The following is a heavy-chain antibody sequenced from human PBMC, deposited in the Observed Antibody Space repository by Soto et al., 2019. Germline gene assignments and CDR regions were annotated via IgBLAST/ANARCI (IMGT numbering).Heavy chain of an antibody. CDR1: GFTFSSYG. CDR2: ISSSSSYI. CDR3: ARGQQYCSGGSCYFDY. Sequence: PGGSLRLSCAASGFTFSSYGMHWVRQAPGKGLEWVSSISSSSSYIYYADSVKGRFTISRDNAKNSLYLQMNSLRAEDTAVYYCARGQQYCSGGSCYFDYWGQGTLVTVSS. J-gene: IGHJ4*02. V-gene: IGHV3-21*01. D-gene: IGHD2-15*01.